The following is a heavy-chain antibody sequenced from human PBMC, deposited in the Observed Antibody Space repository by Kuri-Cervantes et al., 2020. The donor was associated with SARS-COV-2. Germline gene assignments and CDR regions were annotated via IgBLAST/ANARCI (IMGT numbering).Heavy chain of an antibody. J-gene: IGHJ4*02. CDR3: ARRKQYYYDSSGYYAFDY. CDR1: GGSISSSNW. CDR2: INHSGST. V-gene: IGHV4-4*02. Sequence: SETLSLTCAVSGGSISSSNWWSWVRQPPGKGLEWIGEINHSGSTNYNPSLKSRVTISVDTSKDQFSLKLSSVTAADTAVYYCARRKQYYYDSSGYYAFDYWGQGTLVTVSS. D-gene: IGHD3-22*01.